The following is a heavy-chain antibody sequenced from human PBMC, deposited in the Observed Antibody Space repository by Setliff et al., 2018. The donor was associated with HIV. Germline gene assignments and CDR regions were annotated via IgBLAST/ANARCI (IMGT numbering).Heavy chain of an antibody. CDR2: FGPKDGET. CDR3: ATLSSSWTGYFDS. D-gene: IGHD6-13*01. J-gene: IGHJ4*02. V-gene: IGHV1-24*01. CDR1: GYTLAELS. Sequence: ASVKVSCKISGYTLAELSIHWVRQAPGKGLEWMGGFGPKDGETIYAQKLQGRVTMTEDTSTDIAYMDLSSLRSEDTAVYYCATLSSSWTGYFDSWGQGTLVTSPQ.